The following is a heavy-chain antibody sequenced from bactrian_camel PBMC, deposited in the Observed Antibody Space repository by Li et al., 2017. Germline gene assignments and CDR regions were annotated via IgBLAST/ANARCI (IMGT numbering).Heavy chain of an antibody. CDR1: GYASSWRC. V-gene: IGHV3S1*01. CDR3: AADRRTITYCTTGYLPTERDY. Sequence: VQLVESGGGSVQAGGSLRLSCAASGYASSWRCMGWFRQAPGKEREGVATITTGTGNTDYADSVKGRFTISQDSARNTFYLQMNNLQPDDTATYYCAADRRTITYCTTGYLPTERDYRGQGT. CDR2: ITTGTGNT. J-gene: IGHJ4*01. D-gene: IGHD3*01.